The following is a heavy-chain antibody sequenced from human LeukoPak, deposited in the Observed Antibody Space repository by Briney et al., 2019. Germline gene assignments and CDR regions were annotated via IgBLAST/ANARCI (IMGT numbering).Heavy chain of an antibody. D-gene: IGHD3-22*01. J-gene: IGHJ4*02. Sequence: GGSLRLSCAGTGFTFDDHGMHWVRQVAGKCLEWVAGLSWNSVSKGYGDSVKGRFTISRDNAKNSLYLQMSSLRPDDTALYFCAKIRGMTVAGPFDSWGQGTLVTVSS. CDR2: LSWNSVSK. CDR1: GFTFDDHG. V-gene: IGHV3-9*01. CDR3: AKIRGMTVAGPFDS.